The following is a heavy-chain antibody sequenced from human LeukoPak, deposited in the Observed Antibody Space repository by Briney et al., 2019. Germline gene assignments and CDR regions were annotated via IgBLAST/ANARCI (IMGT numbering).Heavy chain of an antibody. Sequence: PGGSLRLSCAASGFTFSTYAMHWVRQAPGKGLEWVGIMSYDGSLKYYADSVKGRFTISRDNAKNTLYLQMSGLRVEDTAVYHCASDFPYYGMDVWGQGTTVTVSS. CDR2: MSYDGSLK. V-gene: IGHV3-30-3*01. CDR3: ASDFPYYGMDV. CDR1: GFTFSTYA. J-gene: IGHJ6*02.